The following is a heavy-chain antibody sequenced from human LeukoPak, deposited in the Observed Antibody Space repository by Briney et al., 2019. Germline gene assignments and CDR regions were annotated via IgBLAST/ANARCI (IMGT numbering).Heavy chain of an antibody. V-gene: IGHV4-34*01. Sequence: SETLSLTCAVYGGSFSGYYWSWIRQPPGKGLEWIGEINHSGSTNYNPSLKSRVTISVDTSKNQFSLKLSSVTAADTAVYYCARGPRGYSGSYFLVYWGQGTLVTVSS. CDR1: GGSFSGYY. CDR2: INHSGST. CDR3: ARGPRGYSGSYFLVY. J-gene: IGHJ4*02. D-gene: IGHD1-26*01.